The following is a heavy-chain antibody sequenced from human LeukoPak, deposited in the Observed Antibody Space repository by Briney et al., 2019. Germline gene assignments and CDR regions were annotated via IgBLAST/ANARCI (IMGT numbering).Heavy chain of an antibody. CDR1: GFTFSSYS. CDR2: ISSSSSYI. D-gene: IGHD3-16*01. J-gene: IGHJ4*02. CDR3: ARDTSVITFGLFDY. Sequence: GGSLRLSCAASGFTFSSYSMNWVRQAPGKGLEWVSSISSSSSYIYYADSVKGRFTISRDNAKNSLYLQMNSLRAEDTAVYYCARDTSVITFGLFDYWGQGTLVTVSS. V-gene: IGHV3-21*01.